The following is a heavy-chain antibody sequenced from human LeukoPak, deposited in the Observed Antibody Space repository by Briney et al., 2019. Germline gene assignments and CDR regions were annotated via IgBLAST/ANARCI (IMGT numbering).Heavy chain of an antibody. CDR2: TYTSGST. CDR1: GGSISSYY. V-gene: IGHV4-4*07. Sequence: SETLSLTCTVSGGSISSYYWSWIRQPAGKGLEWIGRTYTSGSTNYNPSLKSRVTMSVDTSKNQFSLKLSSVTAADTAVYYCARTYCGGDCYYFDYWGQGTLVTVSS. J-gene: IGHJ4*02. D-gene: IGHD2-21*02. CDR3: ARTYCGGDCYYFDY.